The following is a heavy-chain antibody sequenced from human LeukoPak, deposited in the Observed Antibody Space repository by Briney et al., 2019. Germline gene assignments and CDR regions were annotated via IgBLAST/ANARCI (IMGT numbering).Heavy chain of an antibody. D-gene: IGHD3-22*01. CDR1: GFTFSSYA. V-gene: IGHV3-23*01. CDR3: AKVRYDSSGYYPLWY. CDR2: ISGSGGST. J-gene: IGHJ4*02. Sequence: GGSLRLSCAASGFTFSSYAMSWVRQAPGKGLEWVSAISGSGGSTYYADSVKGRFTISRDNSKNTLYLQMNSLRAEDTAVYYCAKVRYDSSGYYPLWYWGQGTLVTVSS.